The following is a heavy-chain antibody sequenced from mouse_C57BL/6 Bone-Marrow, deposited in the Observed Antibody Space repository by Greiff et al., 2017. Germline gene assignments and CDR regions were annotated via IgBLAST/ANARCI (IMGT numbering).Heavy chain of an antibody. CDR1: GYTFTSYW. Sequence: QVQLQQPGAELVMPGASVKLSCKASGYTFTSYWMHWVKQRPGQGLEWIGEIDPSDSYTNYNQKFKGKSTLTVDKSSSTAYMQLSSLTSEDSAVYYCAKDLNWEEYFDYWGQGTTLTVSS. D-gene: IGHD4-1*01. CDR3: AKDLNWEEYFDY. V-gene: IGHV1-69*01. CDR2: IDPSDSYT. J-gene: IGHJ2*01.